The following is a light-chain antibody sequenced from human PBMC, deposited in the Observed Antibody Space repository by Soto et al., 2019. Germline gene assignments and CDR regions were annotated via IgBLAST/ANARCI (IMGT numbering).Light chain of an antibody. CDR3: QQYYSTPWT. V-gene: IGKV4-1*01. Sequence: DIVMTQSPDSLAVSLGERATINCKSSQSVLYSSNNKNYLGWYQQKLGQPPKLLIRWASTRESGVPDRFSGSGSGTDFTLSISSLQAEDVAVYYCQQYYSTPWTFGQGTKVEIK. CDR1: QSVLYSSNNKNY. CDR2: WAS. J-gene: IGKJ1*01.